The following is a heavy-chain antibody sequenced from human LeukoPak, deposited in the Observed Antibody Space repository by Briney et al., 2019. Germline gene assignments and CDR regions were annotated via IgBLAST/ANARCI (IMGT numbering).Heavy chain of an antibody. V-gene: IGHV3-11*05. CDR1: GFTFSDYY. D-gene: IGHD5-12*01. CDR2: ISSSSSYT. Sequence: KPEGSLRLSCAASGFTFSDYYMSWIRQAPGKGLEWVSYISSSSSYTNYADSVKGRFTISRDNAKNSLYLQMNSLRAEDTAVYYCARDHGYSGYARQYFDYWGQGTLVTVSS. J-gene: IGHJ4*02. CDR3: ARDHGYSGYARQYFDY.